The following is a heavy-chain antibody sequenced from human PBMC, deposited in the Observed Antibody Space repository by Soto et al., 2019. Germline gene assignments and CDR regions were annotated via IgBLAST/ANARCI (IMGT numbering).Heavy chain of an antibody. CDR2: ITWNGGTI. CDR3: ARDLGRGYSSGWYSSNYFDY. D-gene: IGHD6-19*01. CDR1: GXAFDDYV. J-gene: IGHJ4*02. V-gene: IGHV3-9*01. Sequence: SLRLCCAAAGXAFDDYVMHWVRQPPGMGLELVSCITWNGGTIRYVDSVKGRFTISRDNAENSLYLKMKSLRPEDTAVYYCARDLGRGYSSGWYSSNYFDYWGQGTLGTVSS.